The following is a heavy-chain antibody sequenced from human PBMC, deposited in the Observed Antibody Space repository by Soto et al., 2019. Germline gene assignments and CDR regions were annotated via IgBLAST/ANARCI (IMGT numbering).Heavy chain of an antibody. CDR2: MNPNSGNT. CDR3: ARRTTAWSAADY. CDR1: GYTFTTDD. D-gene: IGHD2-21*02. Sequence: QVQLVQSGAEVKKPGASVKVSCKASGYTFTTDDIYWVRQATGQGLEWMGWMNPNSGNTGYAQKFQGRVTMPRNTSISTAYMELSSLRSDDTAVYYCARRTTAWSAADYWGQGTLVTVSS. J-gene: IGHJ4*02. V-gene: IGHV1-8*01.